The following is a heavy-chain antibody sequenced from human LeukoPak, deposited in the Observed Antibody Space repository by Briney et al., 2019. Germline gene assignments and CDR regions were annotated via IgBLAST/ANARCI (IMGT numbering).Heavy chain of an antibody. CDR3: ARDGKNYDYDY. CDR2: ISSSSSYI. D-gene: IGHD1-7*01. CDR1: EFTFSSYS. J-gene: IGHJ4*02. Sequence: GGSLRLSCAASEFTFSSYSMNWVRQAPGKGLEWVSSISSSSSYIYYADSVKGRFTISRDNAKNSLYLQMNSLRAEDTAVYYCARDGKNYDYDYWGQGTLVTVSS. V-gene: IGHV3-21*01.